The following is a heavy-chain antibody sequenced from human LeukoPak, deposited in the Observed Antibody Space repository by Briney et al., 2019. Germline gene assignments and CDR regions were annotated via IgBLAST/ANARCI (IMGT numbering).Heavy chain of an antibody. D-gene: IGHD2-2*01. Sequence: GESLKISCKGSGYSFTSYWIGWVRQMPGKGLEGMGIIYPGDSDTRYSPSFQGQVTISADKSISTAYLQWSSLKASDTAMYYCARPRGGYCSSTSCPTPNWFDPWGQGTLVTVSS. CDR1: GYSFTSYW. CDR3: ARPRGGYCSSTSCPTPNWFDP. CDR2: IYPGDSDT. V-gene: IGHV5-51*01. J-gene: IGHJ5*02.